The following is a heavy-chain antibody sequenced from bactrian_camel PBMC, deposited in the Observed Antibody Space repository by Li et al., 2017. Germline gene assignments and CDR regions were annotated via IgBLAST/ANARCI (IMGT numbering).Heavy chain of an antibody. D-gene: IGHD5*01. CDR3: TRETQWVGYHEFAEY. V-gene: IGHV3S42*01. CDR1: GFTTFASYG. CDR2: LDTNNGDRA. Sequence: DVQLVESGGGLVQPGGSLRLSCAASGFTTFASYGVSWVRQAPGTEREGVAALDTNNGDRATYADSVKGRFTISRDNAKNTLYLQLNSLTREDSAMYYCTRETQWVGYHEFAEYWGQGTQVTVS. J-gene: IGHJ4*01.